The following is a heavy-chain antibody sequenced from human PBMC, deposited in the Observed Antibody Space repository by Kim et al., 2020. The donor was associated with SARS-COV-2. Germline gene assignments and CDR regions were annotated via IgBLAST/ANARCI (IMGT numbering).Heavy chain of an antibody. Sequence: SETLSLTCTVSGGSISSGSYYWSWIRQPAGKGLEWIGRIYTSGSTNYNPSLKSRVTISVDTSKNQFSLKLSSVTAADTAVYYCAREGQHYYYYDSSGYSTFDYWGQGTLVTVSS. CDR3: AREGQHYYYYDSSGYSTFDY. CDR2: IYTSGST. V-gene: IGHV4-61*02. J-gene: IGHJ4*02. D-gene: IGHD3-22*01. CDR1: GGSISSGSYY.